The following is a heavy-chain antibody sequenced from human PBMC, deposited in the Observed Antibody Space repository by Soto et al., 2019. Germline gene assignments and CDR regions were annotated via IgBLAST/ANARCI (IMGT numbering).Heavy chain of an antibody. CDR1: GLNFASYA. V-gene: IGHV3-23*04. D-gene: IGHD1-20*01. Sequence: EVQLVESGGGLVQSGGSLRLSCAASGLNFASYAMTWIRQAPGKGLEWVSATSGDAANTQYADSVKGRFTMSRDNSKNTLYLQMTSLRAEDTAVYFCDKYITAATRYCGLWGRGTLVTVSS. CDR2: TSGDAANT. CDR3: DKYITAATRYCGL. J-gene: IGHJ2*01.